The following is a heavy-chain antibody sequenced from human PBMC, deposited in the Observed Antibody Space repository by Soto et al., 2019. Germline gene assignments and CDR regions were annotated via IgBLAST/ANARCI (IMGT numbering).Heavy chain of an antibody. V-gene: IGHV3-23*04. CDR2: ISGSGGDT. Sequence: EVQLVESGGGSATPGGSLRLSCAASGLTFSRYAMTWVRQSPGKGLEWVSAISGSGGDTYYADSVMGRFSISKDNSKNTLYLQMNSLRAEDTAVYYCATSDTKGYWGQGTLVTVSS. CDR3: ATSDTKGY. J-gene: IGHJ4*02. CDR1: GLTFSRYA. D-gene: IGHD2-8*01.